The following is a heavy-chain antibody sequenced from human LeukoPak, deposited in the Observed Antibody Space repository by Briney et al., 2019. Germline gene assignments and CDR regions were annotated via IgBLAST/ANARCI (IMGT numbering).Heavy chain of an antibody. J-gene: IGHJ5*02. D-gene: IGHD3-22*01. CDR2: IYHSGST. CDR3: ARVYYDSSGYYSVGGNWFDL. CDR1: GGSISSGGYS. Sequence: PSQTLSLTCAVSGGSISSGGYSWSWIRQPPGKGLEWIGYIYHSGSTYYNPSLKSRVTISVDRSKNQFSLKLSSVTAADTAVYYCARVYYDSSGYYSVGGNWFDLWGQGTLVTVSS. V-gene: IGHV4-30-2*01.